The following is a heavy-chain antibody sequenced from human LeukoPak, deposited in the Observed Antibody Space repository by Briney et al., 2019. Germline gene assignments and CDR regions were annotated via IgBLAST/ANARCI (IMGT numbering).Heavy chain of an antibody. D-gene: IGHD3-3*01. CDR1: GGSFSSYY. J-gene: IGHJ5*02. V-gene: IGHV4-4*07. Sequence: PSETLSLTCTVSGGSFSSYYWSWIRQPAGKGLQWIGRIYASGSTNYNPSLKSRVTMSVDTSKNQFSLKLSSVTAADTAVYYCARRPYDFWSGYNRTNNWFDPWGQGTLVTVSS. CDR3: ARRPYDFWSGYNRTNNWFDP. CDR2: IYASGST.